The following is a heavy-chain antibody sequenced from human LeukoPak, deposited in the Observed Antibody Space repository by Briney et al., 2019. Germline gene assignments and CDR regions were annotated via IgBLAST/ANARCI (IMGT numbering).Heavy chain of an antibody. Sequence: ASVKVSCKASGYTFTGYYMHWVRQAPGQGLEWMGWINPNSGGTNYAQKFQGRVTMTRDTSISTAYMELSRLRSDDTAVYYCATARWLQSPFLDHWGQGTLVTVSS. CDR3: ATARWLQSPFLDH. V-gene: IGHV1-2*02. CDR2: INPNSGGT. CDR1: GYTFTGYY. J-gene: IGHJ4*02. D-gene: IGHD5-12*01.